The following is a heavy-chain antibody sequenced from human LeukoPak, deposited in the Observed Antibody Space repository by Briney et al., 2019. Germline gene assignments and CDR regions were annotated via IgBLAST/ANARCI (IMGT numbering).Heavy chain of an antibody. V-gene: IGHV3-30*02. CDR3: AKDDITENAFDI. J-gene: IGHJ3*02. Sequence: GGSLRLSCAASGFTFSSYGMHWVRQAPGKGLEWAAFIRYDGSNKYYADSVKGRFTISRDNSKNTLYLQMNSLRAEDTAVYYCAKDDITENAFDIWGQGTMVAVSS. CDR1: GFTFSSYG. CDR2: IRYDGSNK. D-gene: IGHD2-15*01.